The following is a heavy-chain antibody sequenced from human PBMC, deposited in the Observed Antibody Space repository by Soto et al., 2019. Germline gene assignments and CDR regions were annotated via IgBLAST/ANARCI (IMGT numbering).Heavy chain of an antibody. D-gene: IGHD3-22*01. V-gene: IGHV4-59*01. CDR3: ARDWGGDYYDSSGYYP. CDR2: IYYSGST. J-gene: IGHJ5*02. CDR1: GFSSSSYY. Sequence: LETLSLTCTVSGFSSSSYYWILIRQPPGKGLEWIGYIYYSGSTNYNPSLKSRVTISVDTSKNQFSLKLSSVTAADTAVYYCARDWGGDYYDSSGYYPWGQGTLVTVSS.